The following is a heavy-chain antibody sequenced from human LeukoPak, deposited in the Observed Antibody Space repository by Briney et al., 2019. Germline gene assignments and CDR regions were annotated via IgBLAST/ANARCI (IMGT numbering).Heavy chain of an antibody. CDR3: AGAEYSSSLNFQH. CDR1: GYTFTGYY. CDR2: INPNSGGT. Sequence: ASVKVSCKASGYTFTGYYMHWVRQAPGQGLEWMGWINPNSGGTNYAQKFQGRVTMTRDTSISTAYMELSRLRSDDTAVYYCAGAEYSSSLNFQHWGQGTLVTVSS. D-gene: IGHD6-6*01. J-gene: IGHJ1*01. V-gene: IGHV1-2*02.